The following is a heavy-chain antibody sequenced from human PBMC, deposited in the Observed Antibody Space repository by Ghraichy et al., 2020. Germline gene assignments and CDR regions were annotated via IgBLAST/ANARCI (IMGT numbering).Heavy chain of an antibody. Sequence: SQTLSLTCTVSGGSISSSSYYWGWIRQPPGKGLEWIGSIYYSGSTYYNPSLKSRVTISVDTSKNQFSLKLSSVTAADTAVYYCARPPIGYYDFWSGYYYFDYWGQGTLVTVSS. CDR1: GGSISSSSYY. CDR3: ARPPIGYYDFWSGYYYFDY. V-gene: IGHV4-39*01. D-gene: IGHD3-3*01. CDR2: IYYSGST. J-gene: IGHJ4*02.